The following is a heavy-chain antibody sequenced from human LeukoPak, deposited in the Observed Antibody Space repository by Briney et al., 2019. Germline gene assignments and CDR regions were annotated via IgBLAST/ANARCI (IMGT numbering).Heavy chain of an antibody. CDR3: TRVRYDILTGYHHDF. V-gene: IGHV4-61*02. Sequence: SETLSLTCTVSGDSISSGDYYWSWIRQPAGKGLEWIGRISSSGSTNYNPSLKSRVTISLDTSKNQFSLKLSSVTAADTAVYYCTRVRYDILTGYHHDFWGQGTLVTVSS. J-gene: IGHJ4*02. CDR2: ISSSGST. CDR1: GDSISSGDYY. D-gene: IGHD3-9*01.